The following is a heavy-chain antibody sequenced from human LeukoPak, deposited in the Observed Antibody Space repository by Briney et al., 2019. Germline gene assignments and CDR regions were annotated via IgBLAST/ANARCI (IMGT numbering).Heavy chain of an antibody. Sequence: GGSLRLSCAASGFSLSNYWMNWVRQAPGKGLEWVAVIWYDGSNKYYADSVKGRFTISRDNSKNTLYLQMNSLRAEDTAVYYCARDHVSSSSGWFDPWGQGTLVTVSS. V-gene: IGHV3-33*08. CDR3: ARDHVSSSSGWFDP. J-gene: IGHJ5*02. CDR1: GFSLSNYW. CDR2: IWYDGSNK. D-gene: IGHD6-6*01.